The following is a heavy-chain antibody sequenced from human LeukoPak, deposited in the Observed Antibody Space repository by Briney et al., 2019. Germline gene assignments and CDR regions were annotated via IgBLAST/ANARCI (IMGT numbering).Heavy chain of an antibody. V-gene: IGHV4-39*01. Sequence: SETLSLTCTVSGGSISSSSYYWGWLRQPPGRGLEWIGSIYYSGNTYYNPSLKSRVTVSVDTSKNQSSLKLNSVTAADTAVYYCARLPSSSWLNWFDPGGQGTLVTVSS. CDR1: GGSISSSSYY. CDR2: IYYSGNT. CDR3: ARLPSSSWLNWFDP. J-gene: IGHJ5*02. D-gene: IGHD6-13*01.